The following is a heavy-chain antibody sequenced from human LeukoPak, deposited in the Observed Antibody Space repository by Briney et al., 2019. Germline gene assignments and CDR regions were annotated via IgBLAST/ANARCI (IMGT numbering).Heavy chain of an antibody. V-gene: IGHV4-4*02. CDR2: IHHSVGT. J-gene: IGHJ4*02. CDR3: ARKGPATIADY. D-gene: IGHD4-11*01. Sequence: PSGTLSLTCAVSGGFISSGNWWGWFRQPPGKGLEWIGEIHHSVGTNYNPSLKSRVAISMDKSKNQFSLDVTSVTAADTAMYYCARKGPATIADYWGRGTLVTVPS. CDR1: GGFISSGNW.